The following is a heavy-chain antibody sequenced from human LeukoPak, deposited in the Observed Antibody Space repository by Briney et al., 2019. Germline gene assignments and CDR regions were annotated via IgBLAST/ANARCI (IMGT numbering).Heavy chain of an antibody. CDR2: IIPIFGTA. D-gene: IGHD3-3*01. J-gene: IGHJ4*02. V-gene: IGHV1-69*05. CDR1: GGTFSSYA. CDR3: ARSPGKKLGIFGVAEPPGW. Sequence: ASVKVSCKASGGTFSSYAISWVRQAPGQGLEWMGGIIPIFGTANYAQKFQGRVTITTDESTSTAYMELSSLRSEDTAVYYCARSPGKKLGIFGVAEPPGWWGQGTLVTVSS.